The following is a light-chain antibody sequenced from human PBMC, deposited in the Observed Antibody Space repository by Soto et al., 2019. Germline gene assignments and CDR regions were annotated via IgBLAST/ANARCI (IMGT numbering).Light chain of an antibody. V-gene: IGKV1-12*01. Sequence: DIQMTQSPSSVSSSVGDRAAITCRASQGIGNLLAWYQQKPGKAPKLLIYAASSLLSGVPSRFSGSGSGTDFTLTIRALQPEDVATYYCQQADSFPATFGQGTRLEIK. CDR3: QQADSFPAT. J-gene: IGKJ5*01. CDR2: AAS. CDR1: QGIGNL.